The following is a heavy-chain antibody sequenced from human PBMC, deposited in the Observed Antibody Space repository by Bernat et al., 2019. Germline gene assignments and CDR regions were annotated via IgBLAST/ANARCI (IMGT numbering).Heavy chain of an antibody. CDR2: LTSGGST. CDR3: AKAWAAHPEDI. D-gene: IGHD1-26*01. CDR1: GFTFSSYG. J-gene: IGHJ3*02. V-gene: IGHV3-23*01. Sequence: EVQLLESGGGLVQPGGSLRLSCAASGFTFSSYGMSWVRQAPGKGLEWVSTLTSGGSTYYADSVKGRFTISRDNSKNTLYLQMNSLRAEDTAVYYCAKAWAAHPEDIWGQGTMVTVSS.